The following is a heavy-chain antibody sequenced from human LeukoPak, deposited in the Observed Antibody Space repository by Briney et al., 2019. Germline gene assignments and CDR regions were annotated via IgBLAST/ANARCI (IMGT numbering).Heavy chain of an antibody. CDR1: GYTFTGYY. V-gene: IGHV1-2*02. Sequence: ASVKVSCTASGYTFTGYYMHWVRQAPGQGLEWMGWINPNSGGTNYAQKFQGRVTMTRDTSISTAYMELSRLRSDDTAVYYCARGNQYYDILTGYYTFFFDYWGQGTLVTVSS. J-gene: IGHJ4*02. CDR2: INPNSGGT. CDR3: ARGNQYYDILTGYYTFFFDY. D-gene: IGHD3-9*01.